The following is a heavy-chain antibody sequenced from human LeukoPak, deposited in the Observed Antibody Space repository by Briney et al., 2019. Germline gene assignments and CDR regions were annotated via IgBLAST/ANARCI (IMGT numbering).Heavy chain of an antibody. CDR2: INPSGGST. D-gene: IGHD5-24*01. Sequence: ASVKVSCKASGYTFTSYYMHWVRQAPGQGLEWMGIINPSGGSTSYAQKFQGRVTMTRDTSTSTVYMELSSLRSEDTAVYYCARSEGRDGYTWISLEYFQHWGQGTLVTVSS. J-gene: IGHJ1*01. CDR1: GYTFTSYY. CDR3: ARSEGRDGYTWISLEYFQH. V-gene: IGHV1-46*01.